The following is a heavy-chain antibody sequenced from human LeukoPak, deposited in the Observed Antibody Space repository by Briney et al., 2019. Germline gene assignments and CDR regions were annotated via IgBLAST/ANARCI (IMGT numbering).Heavy chain of an antibody. V-gene: IGHV4-34*01. J-gene: IGHJ4*02. CDR3: ARLYGSGSYYRH. Sequence: SETLSLTCAVYGGSFSGYYWSWIRQPPGKGLEWIGEINNSGSTNYTPSLKSRVIISVDKSKNQFSLKLSSVTAADTAVYYCARLYGSGSYYRHWGQGIGVSVPS. CDR1: GGSFSGYY. CDR2: INNSGST. D-gene: IGHD3-10*01.